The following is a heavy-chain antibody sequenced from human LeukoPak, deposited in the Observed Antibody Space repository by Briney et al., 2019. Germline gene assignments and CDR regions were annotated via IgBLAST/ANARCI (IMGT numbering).Heavy chain of an antibody. CDR2: IYTSGST. CDR3: ARGGGMTTVTPTLGFEI. CDR1: GGSIGSGSYY. V-gene: IGHV4-61*02. J-gene: IGHJ3*02. D-gene: IGHD4-17*01. Sequence: KPSQTLSLTCTVSGGSIGSGSYYWSWIRQPAGKGLEWIGRIYTSGSTNYNPSLESRVTISLDTSKNQFSLKLRSVTAADTAVYYCARGGGMTTVTPTLGFEIWGQGTMVTVSS.